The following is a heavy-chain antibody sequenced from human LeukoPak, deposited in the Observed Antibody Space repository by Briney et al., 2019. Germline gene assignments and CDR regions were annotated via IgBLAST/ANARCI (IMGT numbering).Heavy chain of an antibody. V-gene: IGHV3-43D*03. Sequence: GGSLRLSCAASGFTLDDYAMHWVRQAPGKGLEWVSLISWDGGSTYYADSVKGRFTISRDNSKNSLYLQMNSLRAEDTALYYCAKGIQKRPIYGDYDQPDYWGQGTLVTVSS. D-gene: IGHD4-17*01. CDR1: GFTLDDYA. CDR2: ISWDGGST. CDR3: AKGIQKRPIYGDYDQPDY. J-gene: IGHJ4*02.